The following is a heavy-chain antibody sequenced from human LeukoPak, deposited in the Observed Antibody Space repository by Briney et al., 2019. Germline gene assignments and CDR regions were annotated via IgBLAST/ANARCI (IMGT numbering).Heavy chain of an antibody. V-gene: IGHV1-46*01. CDR2: INPSGGST. CDR1: GYPFTSYY. Sequence: ASVKVSCKASGYPFTSYYIHWVRQAPGQGLEWMGIINPSGGSTNYAQKFQGRVTMTRDTSTSTLYMELSSPRPEDTALYYCATIEYWGQGTLVTVSS. J-gene: IGHJ4*02. CDR3: ATIEY.